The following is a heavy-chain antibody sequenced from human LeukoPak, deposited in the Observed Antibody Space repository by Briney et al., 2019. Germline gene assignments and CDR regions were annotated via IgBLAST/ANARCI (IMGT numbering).Heavy chain of an antibody. J-gene: IGHJ6*02. V-gene: IGHV4-61*02. Sequence: SETLSLTCTVSGGSISSGSYYWSWIRQPAGKGLGWIGRIYTSGSTNYNPSLKSRVTISVDTSKNQFSLKLSSVTAADTAVYYRARGGRNYRYGMDVWGQGTTVTVSS. CDR1: GGSISSGSYY. CDR3: ARGGRNYRYGMDV. CDR2: IYTSGST. D-gene: IGHD1-14*01.